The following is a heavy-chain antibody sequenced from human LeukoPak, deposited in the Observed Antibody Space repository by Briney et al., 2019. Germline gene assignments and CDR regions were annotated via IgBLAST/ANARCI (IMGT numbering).Heavy chain of an antibody. D-gene: IGHD3-22*01. CDR2: IKQDGSEK. V-gene: IGHV3-7*01. J-gene: IGHJ4*02. CDR3: ARDSMYYYDSSGDVPDY. Sequence: PGGSLRLSCAASGFTFSSYWMSWVRQAPGQGMAWVANIKQDGSEKYYVDSVKGRFTISRDNAKNSLYLQMNSLRAEDTAVYYCARDSMYYYDSSGDVPDYWGQGTLVTVSS. CDR1: GFTFSSYW.